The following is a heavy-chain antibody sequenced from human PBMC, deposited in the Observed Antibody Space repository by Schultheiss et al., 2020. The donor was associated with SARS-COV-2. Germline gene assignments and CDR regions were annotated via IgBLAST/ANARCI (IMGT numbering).Heavy chain of an antibody. CDR2: ISSSGSYM. V-gene: IGHV3-21*01. Sequence: GGSLRLTCAASGFTFSSYWMHWVRQAPGKGLEWVSSISSSGSYMYYADSVKGRFTISRDNAKNSLYLQMNSLRAEDTAVYYCARDLPVGNDFWSGDFGYWGQGTLVTVSS. D-gene: IGHD3-3*01. CDR1: GFTFSSYW. J-gene: IGHJ4*02. CDR3: ARDLPVGNDFWSGDFGY.